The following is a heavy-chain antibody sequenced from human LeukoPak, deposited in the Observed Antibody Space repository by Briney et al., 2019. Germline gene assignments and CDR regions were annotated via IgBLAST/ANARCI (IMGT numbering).Heavy chain of an antibody. V-gene: IGHV1-2*02. CDR3: ARAYCTNGVCYGIRFDY. CDR1: GYTFTGYY. D-gene: IGHD2-8*01. J-gene: IGHJ4*02. Sequence: ASVKVSCKASGYTFTGYYMHWVRQAPGQGLEWMGWINPNSGGTNYAQKFQGRVTMTRDTPISTAYMELSRLRSDDTAVYYCARAYCTNGVCYGIRFDYWGQGTLVTVSS. CDR2: INPNSGGT.